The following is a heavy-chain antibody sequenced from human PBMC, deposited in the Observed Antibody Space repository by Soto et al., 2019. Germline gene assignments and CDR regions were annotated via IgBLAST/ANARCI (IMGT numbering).Heavy chain of an antibody. CDR1: GFTFSDYY. J-gene: IGHJ6*02. Sequence: QVQLVESGGGLVKPGGSLRLSCAASGFTFSDYYMSWIRQAPGKGLEWVSYISSSGSTIYYADSVKGRFTISRDNAKNSLYLQMNSLRAEDTAVYYCARDQRVNYSSSHPYYYYYGMDVWGQGTTVTVSS. CDR2: ISSSGSTI. V-gene: IGHV3-11*01. CDR3: ARDQRVNYSSSHPYYYYYGMDV. D-gene: IGHD6-13*01.